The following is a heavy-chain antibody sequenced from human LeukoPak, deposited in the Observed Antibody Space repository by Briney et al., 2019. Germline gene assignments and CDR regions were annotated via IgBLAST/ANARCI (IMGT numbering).Heavy chain of an antibody. D-gene: IGHD4-11*01. Sequence: GGSLRLSCTASGLIFRNYAMTWVRQAPRKGLEWVSTISGDGAETFYADSVKGRFTISRDNSKNTHYLQMSSLRAEDTGIYYCAKGGHYSFFDYWGQGTLVTVSS. CDR1: GLIFRNYA. CDR3: AKGGHYSFFDY. CDR2: ISGDGAET. J-gene: IGHJ4*02. V-gene: IGHV3-23*01.